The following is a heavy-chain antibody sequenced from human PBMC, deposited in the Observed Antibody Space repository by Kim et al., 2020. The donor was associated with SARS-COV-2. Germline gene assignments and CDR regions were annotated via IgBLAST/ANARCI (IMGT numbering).Heavy chain of an antibody. CDR3: ARVHPSNYDILTGQTYWGRDYYYGMDV. J-gene: IGHJ6*02. CDR1: GFTFISYS. Sequence: GGSLRLSCAASGFTFISYSMNWVRQAPGKGLEWGSSISSSSSYIYYADSVKGRFTISRDNANNSLYLQMNSLRAEDTAVYYCARVHPSNYDILTGQTYWGRDYYYGMDVWGQGTTVTVSS. CDR2: ISSSSSYI. V-gene: IGHV3-21*04. D-gene: IGHD3-9*01.